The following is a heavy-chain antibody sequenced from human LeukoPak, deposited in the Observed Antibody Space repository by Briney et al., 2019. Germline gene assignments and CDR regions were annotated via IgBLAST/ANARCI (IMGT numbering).Heavy chain of an antibody. J-gene: IGHJ4*02. CDR2: ISSSSSYI. CDR3: ARDSDVSYDFWSGYYGWYFDY. CDR1: GFTFSSYS. Sequence: SGGSLRLSCAASGFTFSSYSMNWVRQAPGKGLEWVSSISSSSSYIYYADSVKGRFTISRDNAKNSLYLQMNSLRAEDTAVYYCARDSDVSYDFWSGYYGWYFDYWGQGTLVTVSS. V-gene: IGHV3-21*01. D-gene: IGHD3-3*01.